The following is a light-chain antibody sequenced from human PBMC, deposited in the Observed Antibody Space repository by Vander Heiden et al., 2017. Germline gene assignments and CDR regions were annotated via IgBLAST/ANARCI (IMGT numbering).Light chain of an antibody. V-gene: IGLV2-14*03. CDR1: NSDVGAYKY. CDR3: TSYASRETYV. CDR2: AVS. Sequence: QSALTQPASVSGSPGQSITISCTGTNSDVGAYKYVSWYQQHPGKAPKLIIDAVSNRPSGISSRFSGSKSGNTASLTISGLQTEDEADYYCTSYASRETYVFGTGTQVTVL. J-gene: IGLJ1*01.